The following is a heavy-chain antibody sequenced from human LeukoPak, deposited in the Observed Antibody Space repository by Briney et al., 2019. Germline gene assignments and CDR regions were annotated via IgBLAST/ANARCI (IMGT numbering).Heavy chain of an antibody. V-gene: IGHV3-23*01. Sequence: GGSLRLSCAASGFSFSISGMSWVRQAPGKGLEWVSAISGAGGYTNYADSVKGRFTISRDNSKNTLYVQMNSLRAEDTAVYYCARHTAARPYYYYYYMDVWGKGTTVTVSS. CDR2: ISGAGGYT. J-gene: IGHJ6*03. CDR3: ARHTAARPYYYYYYMDV. CDR1: GFSFSISG. D-gene: IGHD6-6*01.